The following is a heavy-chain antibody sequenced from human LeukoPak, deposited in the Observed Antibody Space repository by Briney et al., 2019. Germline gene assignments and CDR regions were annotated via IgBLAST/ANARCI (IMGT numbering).Heavy chain of an antibody. CDR1: GFTFSSFS. V-gene: IGHV3-48*01. CDR3: ARKYCSSTSCYFTNMDV. J-gene: IGHJ6*03. CDR2: ITGSSSTI. Sequence: GGSLRLSCAASGFTFSSFSMNWVRQAPGKGLEWVSFITGSSSTIYYADSVKGRFTISRDNAKNSLYLQMNSLRAEDTAVYYCARKYCSSTSCYFTNMDVWGKGTTVTVSS. D-gene: IGHD2-2*01.